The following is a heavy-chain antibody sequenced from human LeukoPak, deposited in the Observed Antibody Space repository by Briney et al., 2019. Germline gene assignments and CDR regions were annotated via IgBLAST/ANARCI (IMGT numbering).Heavy chain of an antibody. D-gene: IGHD3-3*01. CDR2: MNPNSGNT. V-gene: IGHV1-8*01. CDR3: ASFLYYYYYYGMDV. CDR1: GYTFTSYD. J-gene: IGHJ6*02. Sequence: ASVKVSCKASGYTFTSYDINWVRQATGQGLEWMGWMNPNSGNTGYAQKFQGRVTMTRNTSISTAYMELSSLRSEDAAVYYCASFLYYYYYYGMDVWGQGTTVTVSS.